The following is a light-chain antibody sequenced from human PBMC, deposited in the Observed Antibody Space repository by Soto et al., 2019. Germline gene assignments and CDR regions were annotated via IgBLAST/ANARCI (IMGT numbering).Light chain of an antibody. CDR3: QQYNNWPRT. V-gene: IGKV3-15*01. J-gene: IGKJ1*01. CDR2: SAS. CDR1: QSVMDC. Sequence: EIVMTQSPATLSVSPGERPPLXCWASQSVMDCLAWYQQEPGQAPRLLTYSASTWATGIPARFSGSGSGTEFTLTISSLQSEDFAVYYCQQYNNWPRTFGQGTKVDIK.